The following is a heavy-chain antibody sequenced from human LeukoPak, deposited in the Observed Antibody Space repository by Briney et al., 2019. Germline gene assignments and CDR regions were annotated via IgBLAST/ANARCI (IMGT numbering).Heavy chain of an antibody. Sequence: GGSLRLSCAASGFTFSRYWMTWVRQAPGKGLEWVANIKEDGSKKNYVDSVKGRFTISRDNAKNSLYPQMNSLRAEDTAVYYCATPLDYYDRSGYHQGGDWGQGTLVTVSS. D-gene: IGHD3-22*01. V-gene: IGHV3-7*03. CDR2: IKEDGSKK. CDR3: ATPLDYYDRSGYHQGGD. CDR1: GFTFSRYW. J-gene: IGHJ4*02.